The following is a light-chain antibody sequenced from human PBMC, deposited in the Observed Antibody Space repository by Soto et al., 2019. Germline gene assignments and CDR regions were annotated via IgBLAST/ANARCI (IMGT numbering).Light chain of an antibody. CDR1: QTVHSD. Sequence: EIVMTQSPATLSVSPGERATFSCRASQTVHSDLAWYQQKPGQAPRLLIYGASTRATGIPARFSGRGFGTEFTLTISSLQSEDFAVYYCQQYGSSPSWTFGQGTKVDIK. V-gene: IGKV3-15*01. CDR2: GAS. J-gene: IGKJ1*01. CDR3: QQYGSSPSWT.